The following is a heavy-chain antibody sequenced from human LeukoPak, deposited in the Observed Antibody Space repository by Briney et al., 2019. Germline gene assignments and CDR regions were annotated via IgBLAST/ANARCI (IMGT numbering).Heavy chain of an antibody. CDR3: ARVVRVGSSDYYHDY. D-gene: IGHD3-22*01. Sequence: PSETLSLTCTVSGGSIRSYYWSWIRQPPGMGLEWIGYIYYTGSTNYNPFLKSRVTISVDTSNNQFSLKVNSVTAADTAVYFCARVVRVGSSDYYHDYWGQGTLVTVSS. CDR2: IYYTGST. CDR1: GGSIRSYY. J-gene: IGHJ4*02. V-gene: IGHV4-59*01.